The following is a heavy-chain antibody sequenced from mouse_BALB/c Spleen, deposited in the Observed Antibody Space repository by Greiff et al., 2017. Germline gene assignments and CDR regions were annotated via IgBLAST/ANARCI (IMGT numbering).Heavy chain of an antibody. V-gene: IGHV5-12-2*01. CDR1: GFTFSSYT. D-gene: IGHD4-1*02. J-gene: IGHJ3*01. CDR2: ISNGGGST. CDR3: ASSQLGGFAY. Sequence: EVQLVESGGGLVQPGGSLKLSCAASGFTFSSYTMSWVRQTPEKRLEWVAYISNGGGSTYYPDTVKGRFTISRDNAKNTLYLQMSSLKSEDTAMYYCASSQLGGFAYWGQGTLVTGSA.